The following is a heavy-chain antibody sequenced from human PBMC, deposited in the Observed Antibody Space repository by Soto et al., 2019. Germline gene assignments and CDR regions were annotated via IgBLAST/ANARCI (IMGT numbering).Heavy chain of an antibody. J-gene: IGHJ5*02. CDR3: VKNSGWFNT. V-gene: IGHV3-23*01. Sequence: QLLQSGGGLVQPGGSLTLSCAASGFTFGTPDMSWVRQAPREGLEWVSTIDGSGGITYYADSVKGRFTISRDNSRNTVYLQMNSLRGDDTALYYCVKNSGWFNTWGQGALVTVSS. CDR1: GFTFGTPD. D-gene: IGHD3-10*01. CDR2: IDGSGGIT.